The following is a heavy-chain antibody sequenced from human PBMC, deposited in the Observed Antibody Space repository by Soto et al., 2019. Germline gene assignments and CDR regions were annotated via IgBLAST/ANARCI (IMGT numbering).Heavy chain of an antibody. CDR1: GGSISSYY. V-gene: IGHV4-59*08. J-gene: IGHJ6*02. CDR3: ARQYSGSSGMDV. D-gene: IGHD1-26*01. CDR2: IYHSGST. Sequence: PSETLSLTCTVSGGSISSYYWSWVRQPPGKGLEWIGYIYHSGSTNYNPSLKSRLTIPVDTSKNQFSLKLSSMTAADTAVYYCARQYSGSSGMDVWGQGTTVTVSS.